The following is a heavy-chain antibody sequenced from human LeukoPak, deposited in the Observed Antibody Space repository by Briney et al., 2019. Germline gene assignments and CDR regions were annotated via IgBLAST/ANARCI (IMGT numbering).Heavy chain of an antibody. CDR3: ATLYGDYPDY. V-gene: IGHV3-30*04. CDR2: ISYDGSNE. CDR1: GFTFSSYA. J-gene: IGHJ4*02. D-gene: IGHD4-17*01. Sequence: GGSLRLSCAASGFTFSSYAMHWVRQAPGKGLEWVAVISYDGSNEYYADSVKGRFTISRDNSKNTLYLQMNSLRAEDTAVYYCATLYGDYPDYWGQGTLVTVSS.